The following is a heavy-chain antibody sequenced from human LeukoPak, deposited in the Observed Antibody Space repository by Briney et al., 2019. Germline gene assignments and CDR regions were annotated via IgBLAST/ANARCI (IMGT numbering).Heavy chain of an antibody. CDR2: IKSNVDGGTT. CDR1: GFSFSNVW. CDR3: TIGGMDV. J-gene: IGHJ6*04. V-gene: IGHV3-15*01. Sequence: PGGSLTLSCAASGFSFSNVWMNWVRRAPGKGLEWVGRIKSNVDGGTTDYATPVKGRFSISRDDSKDTLYLQMNTLKSEDTAVYYRTIGGMDVWGKGTTVTVSS.